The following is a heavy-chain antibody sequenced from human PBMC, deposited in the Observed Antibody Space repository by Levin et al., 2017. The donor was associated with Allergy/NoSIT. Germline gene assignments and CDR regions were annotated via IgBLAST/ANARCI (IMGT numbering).Heavy chain of an antibody. CDR2: ISTRSNYI. CDR3: ARGGMTAISVDAFDI. CDR1: GFTFSSYD. D-gene: IGHD2-21*02. V-gene: IGHV3-21*01. J-gene: IGHJ3*02. Sequence: GESLKISCVASGFTFSSYDMNWVRQAPGKGLEWVSSISTRSNYIYYADSMKGRFTVSRDNAKNSLYLQMNSLRVEDTAVYYCARGGMTAISVDAFDIWGQGTMVTVSS.